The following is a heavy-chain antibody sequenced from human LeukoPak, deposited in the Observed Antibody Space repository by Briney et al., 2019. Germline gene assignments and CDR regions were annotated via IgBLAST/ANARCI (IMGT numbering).Heavy chain of an antibody. V-gene: IGHV3-23*01. D-gene: IGHD3-10*01. Sequence: GGSLRLSCAASGFTFSSYAMSWVRQAPGKGLEWVSAISGSGGSTYYADSVKGRFTISRDNSKNTLYLQMNSLRPEDTAVYYCAKDSYYGSGSYFYFDYWGQGTLVTVSS. CDR3: AKDSYYGSGSYFYFDY. CDR2: ISGSGGST. CDR1: GFTFSSYA. J-gene: IGHJ4*02.